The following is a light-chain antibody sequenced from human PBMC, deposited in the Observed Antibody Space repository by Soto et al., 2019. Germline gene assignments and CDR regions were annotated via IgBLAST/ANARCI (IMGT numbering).Light chain of an antibody. J-gene: IGKJ3*01. V-gene: IGKV4-1*01. CDR1: QSLLYSSNNKNY. CDR2: WAS. Sequence: DIVMTQSPDSLAVSLGERATINCKSSQSLLYSSNNKNYLAWYQQKPGQPPKLLIYWASTRESGVPDRFSGSGSGTDFTLTISSLQAEDVAVYYCQQYYNTPFTFGPGTKVEIK. CDR3: QQYYNTPFT.